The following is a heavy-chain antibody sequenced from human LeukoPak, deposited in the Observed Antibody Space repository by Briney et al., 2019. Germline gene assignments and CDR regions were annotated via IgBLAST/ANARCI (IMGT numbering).Heavy chain of an antibody. CDR2: IYYTGST. Sequence: PSETLSLTCTVSGGSLSTYYWSWIRQPPGKGLEWIGYIYYTGSTDYNPSLKSRVTISVDTSKNQFSLKLSSVTAADTAVYYCAKDTMVRGVMGYWGQGTLVTVSS. V-gene: IGHV4-59*01. CDR3: AKDTMVRGVMGY. D-gene: IGHD3-10*01. J-gene: IGHJ4*02. CDR1: GGSLSTYY.